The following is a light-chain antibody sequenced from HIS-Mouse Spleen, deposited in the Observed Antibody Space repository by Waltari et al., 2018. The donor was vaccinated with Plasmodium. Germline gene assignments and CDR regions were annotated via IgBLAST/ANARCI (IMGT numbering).Light chain of an antibody. CDR1: QSVSSN. J-gene: IGKJ1*01. CDR3: QQYNNWPAWT. Sequence: EIVMTQSPATLSVSPGERATLSFSASQSVSSNLAWYQQKPGQAPRLLIYGASPRATGIPARFSGSGSGTEFTLTISGLQSEDFAVYYCQQYNNWPAWTFGQGTKVEIK. CDR2: GAS. V-gene: IGKV3-15*01.